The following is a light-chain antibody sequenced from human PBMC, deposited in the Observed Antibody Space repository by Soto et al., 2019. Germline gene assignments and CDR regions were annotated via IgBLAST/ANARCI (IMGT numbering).Light chain of an antibody. Sequence: ALTQPHSVSGSPGQSVTISCTGTSSDVGGYSYVSWYQQHPGKAPQLIIYDVTERPSGVPDRFSGSKSGNTASLTISGLQAEDEADYYCCSYTGSYSYVFGIGTKVTVL. J-gene: IGLJ1*01. CDR3: CSYTGSYSYV. V-gene: IGLV2-11*01. CDR2: DVT. CDR1: SSDVGGYSY.